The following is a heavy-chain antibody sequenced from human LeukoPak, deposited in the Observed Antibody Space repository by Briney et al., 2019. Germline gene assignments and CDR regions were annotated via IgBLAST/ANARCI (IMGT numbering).Heavy chain of an antibody. CDR1: GFTFSSYA. J-gene: IGHJ4*02. D-gene: IGHD3-9*01. V-gene: IGHV3-30*04. CDR3: ARSRDILNGPSDY. CDR2: ISYDGSNK. Sequence: GGSLRLSCAASGFTFSSYAMHWVRQAPGKGLEWVAVISYDGSNKYYADSVKGRFTVPRDNPKNTLYLQMNGLRAEDTAVYYCARSRDILNGPSDYWGQGTLVTVSS.